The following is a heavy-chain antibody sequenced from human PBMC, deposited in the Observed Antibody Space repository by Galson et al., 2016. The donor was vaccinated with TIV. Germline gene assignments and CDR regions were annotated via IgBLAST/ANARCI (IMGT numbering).Heavy chain of an antibody. CDR1: GFSLSTTKVG. CDR2: IYWDDDK. Sequence: PALVKPTQTLTLTCTLSGFSLSTTKVGVAWVRQPPGEALEWLALIYWDDDKRYSPSLRSRLAISKDTSKNQVVLIMTNMDPVDTATYHCTHLPNMFYYGMAVWGQGTTVTVSS. CDR3: THLPNMFYYGMAV. J-gene: IGHJ6*02. V-gene: IGHV2-5*02. D-gene: IGHD3-10*02.